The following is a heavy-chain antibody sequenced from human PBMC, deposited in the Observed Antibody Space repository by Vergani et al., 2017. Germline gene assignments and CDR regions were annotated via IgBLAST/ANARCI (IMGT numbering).Heavy chain of an antibody. CDR1: GFTFSSYS. CDR2: ISSSSSYI. J-gene: IGHJ4*02. D-gene: IGHD3-22*01. Sequence: EVQLVESGGGLVKPGGSLRLSCAASGFTFSSYSMNWVRQAPGKGLEWVSSISSSSSYIYYADSVKGRFTISRYNANKSRYLQMNSLRAEDTAVYYCARDYYDSSGYLDYWGQGTLVTVSS. V-gene: IGHV3-21*01. CDR3: ARDYYDSSGYLDY.